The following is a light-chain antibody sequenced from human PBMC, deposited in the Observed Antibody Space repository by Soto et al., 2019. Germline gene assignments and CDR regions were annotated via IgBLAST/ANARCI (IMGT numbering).Light chain of an antibody. V-gene: IGLV1-40*01. CDR3: QSYYSSLSLYV. CDR1: RSNIGAGYD. J-gene: IGLJ1*01. CDR2: GNS. Sequence: QSVLTQPPSVSGAPGQRVTISCTGSRSNIGAGYDVHWYQQLPGTAPKLLIYGNSNRPSGVPDRFSGSKSGTSASLAITGLQSEYEPYYFCQSYYSSLSLYVFVTGTKLTVL.